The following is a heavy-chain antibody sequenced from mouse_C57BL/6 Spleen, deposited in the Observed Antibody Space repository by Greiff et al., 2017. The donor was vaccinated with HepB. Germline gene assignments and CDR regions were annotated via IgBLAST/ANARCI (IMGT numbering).Heavy chain of an antibody. D-gene: IGHD1-1*01. CDR1: GYTFTSYW. CDR2: IDPSDSYT. Sequence: QVQLQQPGAELVRPGTSVKLSCKASGYTFTSYWMHWVKQRPGQGLEWIGVIDPSDSYTNYNQKFKGKATLTVDTSSSTAYMQLSSLTSEDSAVYYCARGYGSSLYYFDYWGQGTTLTVSS. J-gene: IGHJ2*01. V-gene: IGHV1-59*01. CDR3: ARGYGSSLYYFDY.